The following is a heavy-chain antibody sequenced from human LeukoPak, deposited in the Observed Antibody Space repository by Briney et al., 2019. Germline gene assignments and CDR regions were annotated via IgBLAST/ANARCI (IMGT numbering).Heavy chain of an antibody. D-gene: IGHD3-9*01. Sequence: SETLSLTCAVYGGSFSGYYWSWIRQPPGKGLEWIGEINPSGSTNYNPSLKSRGTISVDTSKNQFSLKLSSVTAADTAVDYCARAQVGHYDILTGEVDYWGQGTLVTVSS. J-gene: IGHJ4*02. V-gene: IGHV4-34*01. CDR2: INPSGST. CDR1: GGSFSGYY. CDR3: ARAQVGHYDILTGEVDY.